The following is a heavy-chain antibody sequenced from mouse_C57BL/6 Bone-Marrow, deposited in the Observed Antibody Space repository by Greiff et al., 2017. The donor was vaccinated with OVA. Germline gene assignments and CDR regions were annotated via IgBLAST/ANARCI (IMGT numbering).Heavy chain of an antibody. CDR1: GFTFSDYY. CDR2: INYDGSST. V-gene: IGHV5-16*01. J-gene: IGHJ4*01. D-gene: IGHD1-1*01. CDR3: ARECDCYGSMYY. Sequence: EVQRVESEGGLVQPGSSMKLSCTASGFTFSDYYMAWVRQVPDKGLEWVANINYDGSSTYYLDSLKSRFIISRDNAKNILYLQMSSLKSEDTATYYCARECDCYGSMYYWGQGTSVTVSS.